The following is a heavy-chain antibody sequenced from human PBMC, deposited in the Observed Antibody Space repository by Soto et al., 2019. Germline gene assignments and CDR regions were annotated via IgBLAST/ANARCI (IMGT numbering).Heavy chain of an antibody. CDR2: ISGSGGST. J-gene: IGHJ6*02. Sequence: PGGSQILSCGAAEFTCSSYAMSWVRQAPGKGLEWVSAISGSGGSTYYADSVKGRFTISRDNSKNTLYLQMNSLRAEDTAVYYCAKARTYCSSTSCYMDYYYYGMDVWGQGTTVTVSS. CDR1: EFTCSSYA. V-gene: IGHV3-23*01. CDR3: AKARTYCSSTSCYMDYYYYGMDV. D-gene: IGHD2-2*02.